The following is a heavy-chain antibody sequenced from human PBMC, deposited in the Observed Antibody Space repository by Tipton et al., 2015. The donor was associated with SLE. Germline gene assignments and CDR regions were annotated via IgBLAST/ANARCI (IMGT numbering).Heavy chain of an antibody. CDR2: INHSGST. J-gene: IGHJ5*02. CDR3: AVRGGAHDAYWFDP. CDR1: GGSFSAYY. Sequence: TLSLTCAVYGGSFSAYYWSWIRQPPGKGLEWIGEINHSGSTNYNPSLKSRVTISVDTSKNQFSLKLSSVTAADTAVYYCAVRGGAHDAYWFDPWGQGTLVTVSS. D-gene: IGHD1-1*01. V-gene: IGHV4-34*01.